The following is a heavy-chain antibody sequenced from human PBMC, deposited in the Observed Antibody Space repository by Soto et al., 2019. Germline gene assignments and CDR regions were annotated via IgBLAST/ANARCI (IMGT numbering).Heavy chain of an antibody. Sequence: WEPLSLTCAVYGGSFSSYHWSWIRQTPGKGLEWIGEINHLTTTNYNPSLKSRVIISLDTPKNQFSLKLSSVTAADTAVYYCARGYDTALAPIFWGQGILVTVSS. J-gene: IGHJ4*02. CDR1: GGSFSSYH. D-gene: IGHD5-18*01. CDR3: ARGYDTALAPIF. CDR2: INHLTTT. V-gene: IGHV4-34*01.